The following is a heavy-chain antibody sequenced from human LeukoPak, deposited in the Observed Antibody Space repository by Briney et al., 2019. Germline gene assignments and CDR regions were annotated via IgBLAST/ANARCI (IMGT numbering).Heavy chain of an antibody. J-gene: IGHJ3*02. CDR3: AREHPAAGTLDAFDI. CDR2: IYFTGST. V-gene: IGHV4-4*07. Sequence: SETLSLTCTVSGGSMSSYYWSWIRQPAGKGLEWIGRIYFTGSTKYNPSLKSRVTMSVDMSKNQFFLKLSSVTAADTAVYYCAREHPAAGTLDAFDIWGQGTMVTVSS. CDR1: GGSMSSYY. D-gene: IGHD6-13*01.